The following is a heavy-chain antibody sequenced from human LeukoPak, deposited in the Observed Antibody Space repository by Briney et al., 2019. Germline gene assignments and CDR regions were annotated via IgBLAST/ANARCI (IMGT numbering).Heavy chain of an antibody. Sequence: SVTLSLTCTVSGRSISIINYYRGSISQPAGEGLQSIGGIYHTRNTHYNPSLKSRLTISVGTYKNQLSLRLNSVTAADTALYYCILGGKLDYWGQGILVTVPS. CDR3: ILGGKLDY. CDR1: GRSISIINYY. V-gene: IGHV4-39*01. J-gene: IGHJ4*02. CDR2: IYHTRNT. D-gene: IGHD3-10*01.